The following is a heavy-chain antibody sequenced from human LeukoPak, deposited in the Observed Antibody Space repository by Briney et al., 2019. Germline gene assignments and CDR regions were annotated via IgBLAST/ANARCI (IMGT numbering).Heavy chain of an antibody. D-gene: IGHD3-9*01. J-gene: IGHJ4*02. Sequence: GGSLRLSCAASGFTFSSYGMNWVRQTPGKGLEWVAFIRSDGRDKYYTDSVKGRFTISRDNSKSTLDLQMNSLRAEDTAVYYCARDNRIQSRYFDWLFGPSFDYWGQGTLVTVSS. CDR3: ARDNRIQSRYFDWLFGPSFDY. V-gene: IGHV3-30*02. CDR2: IRSDGRDK. CDR1: GFTFSSYG.